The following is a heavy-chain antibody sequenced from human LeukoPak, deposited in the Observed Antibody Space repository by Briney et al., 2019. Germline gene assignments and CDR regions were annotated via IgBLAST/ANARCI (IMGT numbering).Heavy chain of an antibody. CDR2: INPNSGGT. V-gene: IGHV1-2*02. J-gene: IGHJ4*02. CDR3: ARDGAYHDSSGSYYAVGDDY. D-gene: IGHD3-22*01. Sequence: EASVKVSCKASGYTFTSYYMHWVRQAPGQGLEWMGWINPNSGGTNYAQKFQGRVTMTRDTSISTAYMELRSLRSDDTAVYYCARDGAYHDSSGSYYAVGDDYWGQGTLVTVSS. CDR1: GYTFTSYY.